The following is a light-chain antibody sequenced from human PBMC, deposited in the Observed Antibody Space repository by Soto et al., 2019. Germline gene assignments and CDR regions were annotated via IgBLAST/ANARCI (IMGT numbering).Light chain of an antibody. J-gene: IGLJ1*01. CDR2: EVT. CDR1: SSDVGAYNY. V-gene: IGLV2-14*01. CDR3: TSYTCSSTPYV. Sequence: QSALTQPASVSGSPGQSITISCTGTSSDVGAYNYVSWYQHHPGKAPKLMISEVTNRPSGVSNRFSGSKSGNTASLTISGLQAEDEADYYCTSYTCSSTPYVFGTGTKLTVL.